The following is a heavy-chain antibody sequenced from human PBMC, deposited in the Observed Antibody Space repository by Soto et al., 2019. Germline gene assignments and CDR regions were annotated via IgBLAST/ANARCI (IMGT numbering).Heavy chain of an antibody. CDR1: GYSFTSYW. D-gene: IGHD3-10*01. V-gene: IGHV5-10-1*03. Sequence: EVQLVQSGAEVKKPGESLRISCKGSGYSFTSYWISWVRQMPGKGLEWMGRIDPSDSYTNYSPSFQGHVTISADKSISTAYLQWSSLKASDTAMYYCARFPITMVRGVRGLYYYYYGMDVWGQGTTVTVSS. CDR2: IDPSDSYT. CDR3: ARFPITMVRGVRGLYYYYYGMDV. J-gene: IGHJ6*02.